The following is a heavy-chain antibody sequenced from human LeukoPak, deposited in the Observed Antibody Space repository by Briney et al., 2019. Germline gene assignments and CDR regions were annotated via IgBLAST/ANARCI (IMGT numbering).Heavy chain of an antibody. CDR2: IFHTGST. Sequence: PSETLSLTSAVSGGSISSSNWWSWVRQPPGKGLEWIGEIFHTGSTSYNPSLKSRVTVSLDGSKQQFSLNLASVTAADTAVYYCTRGGTHFQFDYWGQGTPVTVSS. CDR1: GGSISSSNW. V-gene: IGHV4-4*02. J-gene: IGHJ4*02. D-gene: IGHD3-16*01. CDR3: TRGGTHFQFDY.